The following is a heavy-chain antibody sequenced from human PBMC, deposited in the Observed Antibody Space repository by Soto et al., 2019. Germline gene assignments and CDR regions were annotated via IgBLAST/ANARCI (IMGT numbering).Heavy chain of an antibody. CDR2: ISYDGSNK. CDR3: AKDRARYCGGGSCYSIFDY. D-gene: IGHD2-15*01. J-gene: IGHJ4*02. V-gene: IGHV3-30*18. CDR1: GFTFITKG. Sequence: QVQLVESGGGVVQPGRSLRLSCAASGFTFITKGMHGSGQAPGKGLEWVAVISYDGSNKYYEDSVKGRFTISRDNSKNTLYLQMNSLRAEDTAVYYCAKDRARYCGGGSCYSIFDYWGQGTLVTVSS.